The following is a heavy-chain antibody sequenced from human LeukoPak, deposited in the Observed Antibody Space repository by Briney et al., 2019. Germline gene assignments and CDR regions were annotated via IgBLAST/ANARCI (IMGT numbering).Heavy chain of an antibody. J-gene: IGHJ4*02. Sequence: PGGSLRLSCAASGFTFSSYAMSWVRQAPGKGLEWVSAISGSGGSTYYADSVKGRFTISRDNFKNTLYLQMNSLRAEDTAVYYCAKEVVPAAMPDRPNYFDYWGQGTLVNVSS. CDR3: AKEVVPAAMPDRPNYFDY. CDR1: GFTFSSYA. V-gene: IGHV3-23*01. D-gene: IGHD2-2*01. CDR2: ISGSGGST.